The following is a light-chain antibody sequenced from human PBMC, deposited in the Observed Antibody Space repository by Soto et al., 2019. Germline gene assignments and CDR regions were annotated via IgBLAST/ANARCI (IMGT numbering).Light chain of an antibody. CDR1: SSNIGAGYD. Sequence: QSVLTQPPSVSGAPGQRVTISCTGSSSNIGAGYDVHWYQQLPGTAPKLLIYGNSNRPSGVPDRFSGSNSGTSASLAITGLKAEDDADYYCQSYDSSLSGAVFGGGTKVTVL. J-gene: IGLJ3*02. V-gene: IGLV1-40*01. CDR3: QSYDSSLSGAV. CDR2: GNS.